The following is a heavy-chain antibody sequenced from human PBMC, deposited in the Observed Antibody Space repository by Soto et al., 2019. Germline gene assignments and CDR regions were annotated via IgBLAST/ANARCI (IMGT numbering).Heavy chain of an antibody. CDR1: GFTFSSYA. D-gene: IGHD3-22*01. Sequence: QVQLVESGGGVVQPGRSLRLSCAASGFTFSSYAMHWVRQAPGKGLEWVAVISYDGSNKYYADSVKGRFTISRDDSKNTLYLQMNSLRAEDTAVYYCARDGYYYDSSGYYDWGQGTLVTVSS. CDR3: ARDGYYYDSSGYYD. CDR2: ISYDGSNK. V-gene: IGHV3-30-3*01. J-gene: IGHJ4*02.